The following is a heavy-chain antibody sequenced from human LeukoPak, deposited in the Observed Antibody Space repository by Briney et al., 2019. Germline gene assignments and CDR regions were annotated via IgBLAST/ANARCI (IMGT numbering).Heavy chain of an antibody. D-gene: IGHD1-26*01. V-gene: IGHV3-30*03. J-gene: IGHJ4*02. CDR1: GFTISNYD. CDR2: ISYDGRNK. Sequence: LPGGSLRLSCAASGFTISNYDMHWVRQAPGKGLEWVALISYDGRNKYYADSVKGRFTISRDNSKNTLYLQMNSLRAEDTAVYYCTRDMGGTYFDYWGQGTLVTVSS. CDR3: TRDMGGTYFDY.